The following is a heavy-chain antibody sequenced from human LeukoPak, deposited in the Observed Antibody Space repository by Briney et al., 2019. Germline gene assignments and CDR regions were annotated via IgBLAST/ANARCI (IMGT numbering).Heavy chain of an antibody. J-gene: IGHJ5*02. Sequence: SETLSLTCGVYGGSLSGHFYSWIRQPPGKGLEWIGEINHSGSTNYNPSLKSRVTISVDTSKNQFSLKLSSVTAADTAVYYCARGPVVVPAAMRVRWFDPWGQGTLVTVSS. V-gene: IGHV4-34*01. D-gene: IGHD2-2*01. CDR3: ARGPVVVPAAMRVRWFDP. CDR1: GGSLSGHF. CDR2: INHSGST.